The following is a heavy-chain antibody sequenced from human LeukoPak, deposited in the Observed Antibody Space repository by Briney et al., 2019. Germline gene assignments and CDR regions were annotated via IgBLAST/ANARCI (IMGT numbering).Heavy chain of an antibody. CDR1: GFTFSSYW. D-gene: IGHD5-12*01. CDR3: AKDQWIEQMLGSHCDY. V-gene: IGHV3-74*01. J-gene: IGHJ4*02. CDR2: INSDGSST. Sequence: GGSLRLSCAASGFTFSSYWMHWVRQAPGKGLVWVSRINSDGSSTSYADSVKGRFTISRDNAKNSLYLQMNSLRAEDTAVYYCAKDQWIEQMLGSHCDYWGQGTLVTVSS.